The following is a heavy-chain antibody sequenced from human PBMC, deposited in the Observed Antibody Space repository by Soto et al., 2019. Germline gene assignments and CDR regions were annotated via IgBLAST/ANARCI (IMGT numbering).Heavy chain of an antibody. V-gene: IGHV4-30-2*01. Sequence: SDTLSPPCAVPGASIKSGAYSWSSDRQAPGKGLEWIGNIQHSGETSYNPSLQSRVTLSVDTSKNQFSLNLTSVTAADTAVYYCVRANWNRFDPWGQGTLVTVSS. D-gene: IGHD1-1*01. J-gene: IGHJ5*02. CDR2: IQHSGET. CDR1: GASIKSGAYS. CDR3: VRANWNRFDP.